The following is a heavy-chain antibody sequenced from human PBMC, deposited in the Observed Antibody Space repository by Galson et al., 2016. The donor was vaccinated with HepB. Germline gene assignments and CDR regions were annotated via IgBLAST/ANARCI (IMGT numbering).Heavy chain of an antibody. Sequence: SLRLSCAASGSSFSNYDMYWVRQAPGKGLEWVSSIYTAGDTYYKDSVEGRFTVSRENAKDSLYLHMNSLRAGDTAVYYCVRGSYSSDWYRTSAYDFGMDVWGKGTPVTVSS. J-gene: IGHJ6*04. CDR2: IYTAGDT. D-gene: IGHD6-19*01. CDR3: VRGSYSSDWYRTSAYDFGMDV. CDR1: GSSFSNYD. V-gene: IGHV3-13*01.